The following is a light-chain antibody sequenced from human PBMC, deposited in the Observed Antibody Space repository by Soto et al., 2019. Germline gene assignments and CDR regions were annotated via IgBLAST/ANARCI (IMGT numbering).Light chain of an antibody. CDR1: SGHSTYI. V-gene: IGLV4-60*02. CDR2: LEGSGSY. Sequence: QSVLTQSSSVSASLGSSVKLTCTLSSGHSTYIIAWHQQQPGKAPRYLMKLEGSGSYNKGSGIPDRFSGSSSGADRYLTISNLQFEDEADYYCETWDTNVVVFGGGTQLTVL. CDR3: ETWDTNVVV. J-gene: IGLJ2*01.